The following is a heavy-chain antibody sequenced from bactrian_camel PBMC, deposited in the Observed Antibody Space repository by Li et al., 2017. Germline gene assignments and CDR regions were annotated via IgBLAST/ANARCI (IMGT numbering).Heavy chain of an antibody. CDR1: EITTC. CDR2: IDSDNFT. CDR3: AAADRDCYCIERHGLTPAGHEY. J-gene: IGHJ4*01. D-gene: IGHD3*01. Sequence: HVQLVESGGGSVQAGGSLRLSCVASEITTCMGWFRSVPGKEREGVANIDSDNFTKYKAAVEGRFTISQGNAGQSVHLQMNNLKPDDTAMYYCAAADRDCYCIERHGLTPAGHEYWGRGTQVTVS. V-gene: IGHV3S53*01.